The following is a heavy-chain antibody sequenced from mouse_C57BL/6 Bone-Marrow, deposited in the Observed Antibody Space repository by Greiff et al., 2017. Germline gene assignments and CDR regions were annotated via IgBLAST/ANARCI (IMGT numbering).Heavy chain of an antibody. V-gene: IGHV14-4*01. CDR1: GFNIKDDY. D-gene: IGHD1-1*01. CDR2: IDPENGDT. Sequence: EVQRVESGAELVRPGASVKLSCTASGFNIKDDYMHWVKQRPEQGLEWIGWIDPENGDTEYASKFQGKATITADTSSNTAYLQLSSLTSEDTAVYYCTTYYYGSSSADYWGQGTTLTVSS. J-gene: IGHJ2*01. CDR3: TTYYYGSSSADY.